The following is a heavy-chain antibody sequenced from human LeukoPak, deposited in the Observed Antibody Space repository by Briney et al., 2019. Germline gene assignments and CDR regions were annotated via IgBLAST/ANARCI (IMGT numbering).Heavy chain of an antibody. CDR3: ARDSGNSFDY. Sequence: GGSLRLSCAASGLTFSSYAMTWVRQAPGKGLQWVSYISDSGAAMYYADSVKGRFTISRDNAKNSLYLQMNSLRDGDTAVYYCARDSGNSFDYWGQGTLVTVSS. CDR2: ISDSGAAM. J-gene: IGHJ4*02. CDR1: GLTFSSYA. V-gene: IGHV3-48*02.